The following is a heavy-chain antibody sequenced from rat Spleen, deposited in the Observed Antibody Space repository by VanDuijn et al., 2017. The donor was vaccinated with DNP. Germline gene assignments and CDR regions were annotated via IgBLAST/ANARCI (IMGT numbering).Heavy chain of an antibody. V-gene: IGHV5-31*01. CDR2: ISNTGDHT. Sequence: EVQLVESGGGPVQPGRSLKLSCVASGFIFSDHWMTWIRQAPGKGLEWVASISNTGDHTYYPDSVKGRFTISRDNAKSTLYLQMDSLRSEDTATYYGTKDLLSRSYIPTLGDYCGQGVMVTVSS. CDR1: GFIFSDHW. J-gene: IGHJ2*01. D-gene: IGHD1-2*01. CDR3: TKDLLSRSYIPTLGDY.